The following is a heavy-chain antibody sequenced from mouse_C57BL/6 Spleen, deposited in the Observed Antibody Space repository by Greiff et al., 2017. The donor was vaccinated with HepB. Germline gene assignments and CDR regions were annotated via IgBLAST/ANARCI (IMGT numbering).Heavy chain of an antibody. CDR2: ISSGSSTI. V-gene: IGHV5-17*01. J-gene: IGHJ4*01. CDR1: GFTFSDYG. D-gene: IGHD1-3*01. CDR3: ARGWYLSMDY. Sequence: DVHLVESGGGLVKPGGSLKLSCAASGFTFSDYGMHWVRQAPEKGLEWVAYISSGSSTIYYADTVKGQFTISRDNAKNTLFLQMTSLRSEDTAMYYCARGWYLSMDYWGQGTSVTVSS.